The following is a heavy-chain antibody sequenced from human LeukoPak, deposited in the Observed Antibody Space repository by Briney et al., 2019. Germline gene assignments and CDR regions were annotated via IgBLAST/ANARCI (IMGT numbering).Heavy chain of an antibody. Sequence: GGSLRLSCAASGFTFSSYGMHSVRQAPGKGLEWVAVIWYDGSNKYYADSVKGRFTISRDNSKNTLYLQMNSLRAEDTAVYYCARDELEVAEFSLFDYWAQGTLVTVSS. CDR3: ARDELEVAEFSLFDY. J-gene: IGHJ4*02. D-gene: IGHD6-19*01. CDR1: GFTFSSYG. V-gene: IGHV3-33*08. CDR2: IWYDGSNK.